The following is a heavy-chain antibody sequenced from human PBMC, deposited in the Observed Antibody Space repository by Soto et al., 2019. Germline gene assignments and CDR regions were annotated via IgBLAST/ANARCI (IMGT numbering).Heavy chain of an antibody. V-gene: IGHV4-39*01. CDR3: ARHICTGGPCYFDY. Sequence: QLQLQESGPGLVKPSETLSLTCTVSGGSIISNRFYWALIRQPPGQGLEWIGTIYSDEPTYYNPSLRSRVSLYVDSSRNQFSLRLTSVTATDTAVYFCARHICTGGPCYFDYWGRGTLVTVSS. D-gene: IGHD2-8*02. CDR2: IYSDEPT. J-gene: IGHJ4*02. CDR1: GGSIISNRFY.